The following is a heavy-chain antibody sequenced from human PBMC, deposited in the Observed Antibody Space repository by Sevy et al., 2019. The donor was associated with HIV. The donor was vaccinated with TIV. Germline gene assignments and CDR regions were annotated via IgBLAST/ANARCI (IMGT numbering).Heavy chain of an antibody. J-gene: IGHJ4*02. V-gene: IGHV3-33*04. CDR3: ARDEYDRDPPLDVGVSDY. D-gene: IGHD3-16*01. Sequence: RGCLRLSCAASGFTFSSYGMHWVRQAPGKGLERVAVIWYEGSNKYYADSVKGRFTISRDNSKNTLYLQMNSLRAEDTVVNYCARDEYDRDPPLDVGVSDYWGQGTLVSVSS. CDR1: GFTFSSYG. CDR2: IWYEGSNK.